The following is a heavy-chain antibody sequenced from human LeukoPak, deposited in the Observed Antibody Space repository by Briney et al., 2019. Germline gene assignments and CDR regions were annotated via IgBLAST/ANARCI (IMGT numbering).Heavy chain of an antibody. Sequence: PGGSLRLSCAASGFTFSSYGMHWVRQAPGKGLEWVAFIRYDGSNKYHADSVKGRFTISRDNSKNTLYLQMNSPRAEDTAVYYCAKGIHPYVDIVATIGGYWGQGTLVTVSS. J-gene: IGHJ4*02. CDR2: IRYDGSNK. V-gene: IGHV3-30*02. CDR3: AKGIHPYVDIVATIGGY. CDR1: GFTFSSYG. D-gene: IGHD5-12*01.